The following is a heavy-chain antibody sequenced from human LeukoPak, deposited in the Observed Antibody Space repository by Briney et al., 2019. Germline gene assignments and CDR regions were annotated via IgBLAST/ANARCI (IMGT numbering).Heavy chain of an antibody. CDR1: GGSISSGGYS. CDR3: ARGGYYDSSGPFDY. CDR2: IYYSGST. Sequence: SETLSLTCAVSGGSISSGGYSWSWIRQPPGKGLEWIGYIYYSGSTNYNPSLKSRVTISVDTSKNQFSLKLSSVTAADTAVYYCARGGYYDSSGPFDYWGQGTLVTVSS. J-gene: IGHJ4*02. D-gene: IGHD3-22*01. V-gene: IGHV4-61*08.